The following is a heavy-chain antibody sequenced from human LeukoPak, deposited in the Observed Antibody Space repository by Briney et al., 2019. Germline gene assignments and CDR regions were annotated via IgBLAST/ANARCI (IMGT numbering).Heavy chain of an antibody. CDR1: GFTFSSDA. Sequence: GGSLRLSCAASGFTFSSDAMSWGRQAPGKGRGGVSAISGSGGSTYYADSVKGRFTISRDNSKNPLYLQMNSLRAEDTAVYYCAKSSGWYGQDDYWGQGTLVTVSS. V-gene: IGHV3-23*01. D-gene: IGHD6-19*01. CDR2: ISGSGGST. J-gene: IGHJ4*02. CDR3: AKSSGWYGQDDY.